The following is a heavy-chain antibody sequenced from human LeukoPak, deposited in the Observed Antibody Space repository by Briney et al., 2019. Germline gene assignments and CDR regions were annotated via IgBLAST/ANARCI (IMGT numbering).Heavy chain of an antibody. CDR2: ISGSSAYI. CDR1: GFSFSGYT. J-gene: IGHJ4*02. CDR3: VVGGSGSFFFDY. V-gene: IGHV3-21*01. D-gene: IGHD3-10*01. Sequence: GGSLRLSCAASGFSFSGYTMNWVRQAPGKGLGWVSSISGSSAYIYYADSVKGRFTIFRDNTNKSLYLQMNSLRVEDTAMYYCVVGGSGSFFFDYWGQGILVTVSS.